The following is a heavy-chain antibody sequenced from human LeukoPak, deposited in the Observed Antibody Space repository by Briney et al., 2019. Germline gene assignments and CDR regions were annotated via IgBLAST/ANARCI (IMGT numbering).Heavy chain of an antibody. Sequence: PGGSLRLSCAASGFTFSSYAMHWVRQAPGKGLEWVAVISYDGSNKYYADSVKGRFTISRDNSKNTLYLQMNSLRAEDTAVYYCARGILGYCSSTSCPTTGSYFDYWGQGTLVTVSS. V-gene: IGHV3-30*04. CDR2: ISYDGSNK. D-gene: IGHD2-2*01. J-gene: IGHJ4*02. CDR1: GFTFSSYA. CDR3: ARGILGYCSSTSCPTTGSYFDY.